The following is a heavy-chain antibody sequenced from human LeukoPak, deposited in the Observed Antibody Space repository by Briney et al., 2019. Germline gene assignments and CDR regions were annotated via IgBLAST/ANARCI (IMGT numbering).Heavy chain of an antibody. CDR1: GYTFTGYY. J-gene: IGHJ4*02. V-gene: IGHV1-2*02. CDR3: AIGGYYGSGDSPDY. Sequence: ASVKVSCKASGYTFTGYYMHWVRQAPGQGLEWMGWINPNSGGTNYAQKFQGRVTMTRDTSISTAYMELSRLRSDDTAEYYCAIGGYYGSGDSPDYWGQGTLVTVSS. D-gene: IGHD3-10*01. CDR2: INPNSGGT.